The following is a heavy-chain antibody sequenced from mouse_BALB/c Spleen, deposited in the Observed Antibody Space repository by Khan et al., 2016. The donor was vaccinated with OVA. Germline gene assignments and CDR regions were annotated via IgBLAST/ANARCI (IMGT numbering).Heavy chain of an antibody. CDR1: GFTFTDYY. CDR2: IRKKASGYTT. D-gene: IGHD1-2*01. V-gene: IGHV7-3*02. J-gene: IGHJ3*01. CDR3: ARVDDGYGFAY. Sequence: EVELVESGGGLVQPGGSLRLSCATSGFTFTDYYMNWVRQPPGKALEWLGFIRKKASGYTTEYSPSVKGRFTISRANSQSILYLQMNTLRAEDSATYYCARVDDGYGFAYWGQGTLVTVSA.